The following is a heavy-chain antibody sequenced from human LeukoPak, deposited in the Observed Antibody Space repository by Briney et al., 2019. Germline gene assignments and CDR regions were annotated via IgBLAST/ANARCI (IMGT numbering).Heavy chain of an antibody. J-gene: IGHJ4*02. CDR1: GFTFSSYA. D-gene: IGHD3-22*01. CDR3: ARGVDYYENSGTIDY. Sequence: GGSLRLSCAASGFTFSSYAMSWVRQAPGKGLEWVSAISGGGASGGRTYYADAVKGRFTISRDNSKNTLYLQMNSLRAEDTAVYYCARGVDYYENSGTIDYWGQGTLVTVSS. CDR2: ISGGGASGGRT. V-gene: IGHV3-23*01.